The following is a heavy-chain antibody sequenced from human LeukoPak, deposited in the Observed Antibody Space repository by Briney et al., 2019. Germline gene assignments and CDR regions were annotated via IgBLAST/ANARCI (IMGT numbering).Heavy chain of an antibody. D-gene: IGHD5-18*01. CDR3: ARGTKRGYSYGYA. J-gene: IGHJ5*02. CDR2: IKQDGSQK. CDR1: GFTFSSYW. V-gene: IGHV3-7*01. Sequence: GGSLRLSCAASGFTFSSYWMSWVRQAPGKGLEWVANIKQDGSQKYYVDSVKGRFSISRDNAKNSLYLQMNSLRDEDTAVYYCARGTKRGYSYGYAWGQGTLVTVSS.